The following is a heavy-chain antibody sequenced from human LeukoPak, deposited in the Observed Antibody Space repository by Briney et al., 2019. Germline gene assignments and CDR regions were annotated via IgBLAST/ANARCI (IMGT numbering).Heavy chain of an antibody. CDR3: GREALDGGYNSG. J-gene: IGHJ4*02. CDR2: TSYDGSTK. CDR1: GFTFSGHA. D-gene: IGHD5-24*01. Sequence: GGSLRLSCAASGFTFSGHAMQWVRQAPGKGLEWVAVTSYDGSTKFYTDSVKGRFTISRDNSRNTLYLQMNSLRADDTAVYFCGREALDGGYNSGWGQGTLVTVSS. V-gene: IGHV3-30-3*01.